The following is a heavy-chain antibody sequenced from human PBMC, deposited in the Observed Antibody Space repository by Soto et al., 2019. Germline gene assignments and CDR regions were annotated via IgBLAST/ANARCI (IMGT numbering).Heavy chain of an antibody. D-gene: IGHD2-2*03. Sequence: EVQLLESGGGLVQPGVSLRLSCAASGFTFSSYAMSWVRQAPGKGVEWVSAISGSGGSTYYADSVKGRFTISRDNSKNTVYLQTHSLSAEDTAVYYCAEAGGYCRSTCCINWFDSWGQGTLVTVSS. J-gene: IGHJ5*01. CDR3: AEAGGYCRSTCCINWFDS. V-gene: IGHV3-23*01. CDR2: ISGSGGST. CDR1: GFTFSSYA.